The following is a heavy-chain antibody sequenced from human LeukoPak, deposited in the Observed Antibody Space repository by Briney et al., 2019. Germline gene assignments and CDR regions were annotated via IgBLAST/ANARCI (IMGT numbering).Heavy chain of an antibody. D-gene: IGHD4-11*01. CDR3: ARYSTVAADNSKPSDAFDI. CDR1: GGSFSGYY. Sequence: SETLSLTCAVYGGSFSGYYWSWIRQPPGKGLEWIGEINHSGSTNYNPSLKSRVTISVDTSKNQFSLKLSSVTAADTAVYYCARYSTVAADNSKPSDAFDIWGQGTMVTVSS. J-gene: IGHJ3*02. V-gene: IGHV4-34*01. CDR2: INHSGST.